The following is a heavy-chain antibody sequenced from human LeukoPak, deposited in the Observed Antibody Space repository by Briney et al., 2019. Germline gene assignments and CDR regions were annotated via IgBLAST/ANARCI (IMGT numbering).Heavy chain of an antibody. D-gene: IGHD3-16*01. CDR3: ARDGGPTSNPSHDTFAI. V-gene: IGHV4-30-2*01. CDR2: ISHSESA. Sequence: PSQTLSLTCTVSGGSISGGANYWSWIRQPPGRGLEWIGYISHSESAYYSPSLESRITISVDRSKNQFSLKLKSVTAADTAIYYCARDGGPTSNPSHDTFAIWGQGTMVAVSS. CDR1: GGSISGGANY. J-gene: IGHJ3*02.